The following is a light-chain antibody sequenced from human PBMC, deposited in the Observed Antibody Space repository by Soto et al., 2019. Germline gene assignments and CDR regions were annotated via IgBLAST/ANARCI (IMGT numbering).Light chain of an antibody. CDR2: DAS. J-gene: IGKJ1*01. Sequence: EIVLTQSPATLSLSPGERATLSCRARQSVSSYLAWYQQKPGQAPRLLIYDASNRATGIPARFSGSGSGTDFTLTISILEPEDFAVYYCQQRSNWPWTFGPGTKVEIK. CDR1: QSVSSY. CDR3: QQRSNWPWT. V-gene: IGKV3-11*01.